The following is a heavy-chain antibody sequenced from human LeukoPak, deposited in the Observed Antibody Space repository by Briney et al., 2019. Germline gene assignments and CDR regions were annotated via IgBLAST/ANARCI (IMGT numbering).Heavy chain of an antibody. J-gene: IGHJ4*02. CDR3: ARGTSHIVVVPAAIGLDY. V-gene: IGHV7-4-1*02. CDR2: INSNTGNP. D-gene: IGHD2-2*02. CDR1: GYTFTSYA. Sequence: GASVKVSCKASGYTFTSYAMNWVRQAPGQGLEWIGWINSNTGNPTYAQGFTGRFVFSLDTPVSTAYLQISSLKAEDTAVYYCARGTSHIVVVPAAIGLDYWGQGTLVTVSS.